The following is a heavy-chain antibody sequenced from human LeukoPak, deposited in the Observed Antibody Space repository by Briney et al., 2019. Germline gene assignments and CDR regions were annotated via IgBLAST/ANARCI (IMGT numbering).Heavy chain of an antibody. J-gene: IGHJ3*02. CDR3: ARHGALDDSSGYYVDAFDI. Sequence: SETLSLTCTVSGGSISGYYWSWIRQPPGKGLEWIGYIYYSGSTNYNPSLKSRVTISVDTSKNQFSLKLSSVTAADTAVYYCARHGALDDSSGYYVDAFDIWGQGTMVTVSS. CDR1: GGSISGYY. D-gene: IGHD3-22*01. CDR2: IYYSGST. V-gene: IGHV4-59*08.